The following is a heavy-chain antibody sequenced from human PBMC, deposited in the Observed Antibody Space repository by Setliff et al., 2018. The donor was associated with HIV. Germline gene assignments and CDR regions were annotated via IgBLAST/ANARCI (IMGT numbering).Heavy chain of an antibody. Sequence: ASVKVSCKASGYTFTDHYLHWVRQAPGQALEWMGWFTPFNDNTNYAQKYRGRISITRDRSMSTAYMELSSLRSEDTGMYYCARSSRANEAFDVWGQWTMVTVSS. J-gene: IGHJ3*01. V-gene: IGHV1-45*02. CDR3: ARSSRANEAFDV. CDR1: GYTFTDHY. CDR2: FTPFNDNT.